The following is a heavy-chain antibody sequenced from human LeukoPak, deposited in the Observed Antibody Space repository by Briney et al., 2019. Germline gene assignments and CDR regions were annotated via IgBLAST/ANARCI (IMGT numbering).Heavy chain of an antibody. D-gene: IGHD2-15*01. J-gene: IGHJ6*02. CDR3: ARDFCSGGSCYYYYYGMDV. V-gene: IGHV3-7*01. CDR2: IKQDGSEK. Sequence: GGSLRLSCAASGFTFSSYAMSWVRQAPGKGLEWVANIKQDGSEKYYVDSVKGRFTISRDNAKNSLYLQMNSLRAEDTAVYYCARDFCSGGSCYYYYYGMDVWGQGTTVTVSS. CDR1: GFTFSSYA.